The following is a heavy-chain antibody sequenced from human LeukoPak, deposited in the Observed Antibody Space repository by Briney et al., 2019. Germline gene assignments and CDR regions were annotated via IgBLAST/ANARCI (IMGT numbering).Heavy chain of an antibody. Sequence: SETLSLTCIVSGGSISSSYWSWIRQPPGKGLEWIGYIYHSGSTNYNPSLKSRVTISVDTSKNQFSLKLSSVTAADTAVYYCARLRIPPITMVRGVFRGPFDYWGQGTLVTVSS. V-gene: IGHV4-59*12. CDR2: IYHSGST. D-gene: IGHD3-10*01. J-gene: IGHJ4*02. CDR1: GGSISSSY. CDR3: ARLRIPPITMVRGVFRGPFDY.